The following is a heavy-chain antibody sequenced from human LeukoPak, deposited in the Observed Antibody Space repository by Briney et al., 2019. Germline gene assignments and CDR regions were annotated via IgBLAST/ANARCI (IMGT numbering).Heavy chain of an antibody. CDR3: ASFSYYYGSGSYRRGFDP. V-gene: IGHV4-59*01. D-gene: IGHD3-10*01. Sequence: SETLSLTCTVSGGSISSYYWSWIRQPPGRGLEWIGYIYYSGSTNYNPSLKRRVTISVDTSKNQFSLKLSSVTAADTAVYYCASFSYYYGSGSYRRGFDPWGQGTLVTVSS. CDR2: IYYSGST. J-gene: IGHJ5*02. CDR1: GGSISSYY.